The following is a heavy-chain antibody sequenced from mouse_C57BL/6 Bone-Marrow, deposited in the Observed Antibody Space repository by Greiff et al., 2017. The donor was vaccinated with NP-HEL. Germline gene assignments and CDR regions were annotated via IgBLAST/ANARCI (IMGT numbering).Heavy chain of an antibody. V-gene: IGHV1-69*01. J-gene: IGHJ3*01. CDR2: IDPSDSYT. D-gene: IGHD1-1*01. CDR1: GYTFTSYW. CDR3: ARTGYGSSHAY. Sequence: QVQLQQPGAELVMPGASVKLSCKASGYTFTSYWMHWVKQRPGQGLEWIGEIDPSDSYTNYNQKFKGKSKLTVDKSSSTAYMQLSSLTSEDSAVYYCARTGYGSSHAYWGQGTLVTVSA.